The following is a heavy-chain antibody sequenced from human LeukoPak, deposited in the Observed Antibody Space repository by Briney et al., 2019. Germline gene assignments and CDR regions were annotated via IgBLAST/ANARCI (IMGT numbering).Heavy chain of an antibody. D-gene: IGHD1-1*01. V-gene: IGHV3-23*01. J-gene: IGHJ4*02. Sequence: PGGSLRLSCAASGFTFSSYAMSWVRQASGKGLEWVSAISGSGGSTYYADSVKGRFTISRDNSKSTLYLQMNSLRAEDTAVYYCAKDGWSDNWNVFFYWGQGTLVTVSS. CDR3: AKDGWSDNWNVFFY. CDR1: GFTFSSYA. CDR2: ISGSGGST.